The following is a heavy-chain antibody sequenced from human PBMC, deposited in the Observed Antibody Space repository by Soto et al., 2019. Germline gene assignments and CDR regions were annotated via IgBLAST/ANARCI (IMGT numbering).Heavy chain of an antibody. J-gene: IGHJ6*02. V-gene: IGHV4-59*01. Sequence: PSETLSLTCTVSGGSISSYYWSWIRQPPGKGLEWIGYIYYSGSTNYNPSLKGRVTISVDTSKNQFSLKLSSVTAADTAVYYCARSRNSSSWGYYYYYYGMDVWGQGTTVTVSS. CDR1: GGSISSYY. CDR3: ARSRNSSSWGYYYYYYGMDV. CDR2: IYYSGST. D-gene: IGHD6-13*01.